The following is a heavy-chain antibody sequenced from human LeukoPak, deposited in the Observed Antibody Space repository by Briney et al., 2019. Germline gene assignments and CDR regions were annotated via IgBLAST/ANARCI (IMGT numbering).Heavy chain of an antibody. D-gene: IGHD2-15*01. CDR1: GGSISSYY. V-gene: IGHV4-59*01. CDR3: ARVIAGWRYCSGGSCYSFWFDP. J-gene: IGHJ5*02. Sequence: SETLSLTCTVSGGSISSYYWSWIRQPPGKGLEWIGYINYSGITNYNPSLKSRVTISVDTSKNQFSLKLSSVTAADTAVYNCARVIAGWRYCSGGSCYSFWFDPWGQGTLVTVSS. CDR2: INYSGIT.